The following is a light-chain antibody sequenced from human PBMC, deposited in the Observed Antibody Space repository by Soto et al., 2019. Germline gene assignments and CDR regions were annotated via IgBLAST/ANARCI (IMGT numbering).Light chain of an antibody. Sequence: QSVLTQPASVSGSPGQSITISCTGTSSDVGSSNYVSWYQQYPGKVPKLLINKVSNRPSGVSNRFSGSKSGNTASLTISGLLAEDEADYFCASSTTDSLYVFGTGTKV. V-gene: IGLV2-14*01. CDR2: KVS. CDR3: ASSTTDSLYV. CDR1: SSDVGSSNY. J-gene: IGLJ1*01.